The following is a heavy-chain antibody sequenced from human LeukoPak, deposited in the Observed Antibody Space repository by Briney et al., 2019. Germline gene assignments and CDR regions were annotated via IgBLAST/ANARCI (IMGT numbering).Heavy chain of an antibody. CDR2: IYYSGST. CDR3: ARGPLGTTNY. D-gene: IGHD1-1*01. Sequence: SETLSLTCTVSGGSISSSSYYWGWIRQPPGKGLEWIGSIYYSGSTYYNPSLKSRVTISVDTSKNQFSLKLSSVTAADTAVYYCARGPLGTTNYWGQGTLVTVSS. CDR1: GGSISSSSYY. V-gene: IGHV4-39*07. J-gene: IGHJ4*02.